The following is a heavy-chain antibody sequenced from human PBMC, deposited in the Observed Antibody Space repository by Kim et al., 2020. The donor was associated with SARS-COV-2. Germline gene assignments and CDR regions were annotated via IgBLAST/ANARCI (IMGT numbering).Heavy chain of an antibody. J-gene: IGHJ4*02. CDR2: T. CDR3: AKDMSSGGLDY. Sequence: TYYADSVKGRFTISRDNSKNSLYLQMNSLRTEDTALYYCAKDMSSGGLDYWGQGTLVTVSS. D-gene: IGHD6-25*01. V-gene: IGHV3-43*01.